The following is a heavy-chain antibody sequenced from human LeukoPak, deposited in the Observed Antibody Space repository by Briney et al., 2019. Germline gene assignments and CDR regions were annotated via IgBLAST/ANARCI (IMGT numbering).Heavy chain of an antibody. CDR1: GFTFSGSA. CDR3: SRLGYCSSTSCHGFDI. V-gene: IGHV3-73*01. CDR2: IRTKVNSYAT. Sequence: GGSLRLSCAASGFTFSGSAMHWVRQASGKGLEWVSRIRTKVNSYATAYAASVTGRFTISRDDSKNTAYLEMNSLKSEDTAVYYCSRLGYCSSTSCHGFDIWGQGTMITVSS. J-gene: IGHJ3*02. D-gene: IGHD2-2*01.